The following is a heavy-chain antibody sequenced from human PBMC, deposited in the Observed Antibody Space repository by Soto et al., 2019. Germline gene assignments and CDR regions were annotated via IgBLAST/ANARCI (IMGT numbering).Heavy chain of an antibody. Sequence: GESLKISCAASGFTFSSYWMSWVRQAPGKGLEWVANIKQDGSEKYYVDSVKGRFTISRDNAKNSLYLQMNSLRAEDTAVYYCARDNGDYYYYYGMDVWGRGTTVTVSS. J-gene: IGHJ6*02. CDR3: ARDNGDYYYYYGMDV. V-gene: IGHV3-7*01. CDR1: GFTFSSYW. CDR2: IKQDGSEK. D-gene: IGHD4-17*01.